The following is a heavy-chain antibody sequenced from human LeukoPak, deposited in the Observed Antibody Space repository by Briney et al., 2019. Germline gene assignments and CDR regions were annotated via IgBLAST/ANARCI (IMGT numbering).Heavy chain of an antibody. J-gene: IGHJ4*02. CDR1: GGSISRYD. CDR3: ASGRDFGWEGILI. V-gene: IGHV4-59*08. Sequence: PSETLSLTCTVSGGSISRYDWSWIRQPPGKGLEWIGSIYYTGSSNYNPSLKSRVTISVDTSKNQFSLKLSSVTAADTAVYYCASGRDFGWEGILIWGQGTLVTVSS. CDR2: IYYTGSS. D-gene: IGHD2-15*01.